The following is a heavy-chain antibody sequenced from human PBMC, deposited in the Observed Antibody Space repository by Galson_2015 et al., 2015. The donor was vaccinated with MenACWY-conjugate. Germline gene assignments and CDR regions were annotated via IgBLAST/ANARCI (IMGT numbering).Heavy chain of an antibody. CDR3: AKVVNYYDSTGPYYFDY. V-gene: IGHV3-23*01. J-gene: IGHJ4*02. CDR2: ISGSGGST. Sequence: SLRLSCAASGFTFSSYAMSWVRQAPGKGLEWVLAISGSGGSTYYADSVKGRFTISRDNSKNTLYLQMNSLRAEDTAVYYCAKVVNYYDSTGPYYFDYWGQGTLVTVSS. D-gene: IGHD3-22*01. CDR1: GFTFSSYA.